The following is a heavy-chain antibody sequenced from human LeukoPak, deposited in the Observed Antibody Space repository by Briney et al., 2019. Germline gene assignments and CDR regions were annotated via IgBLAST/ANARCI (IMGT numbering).Heavy chain of an antibody. CDR3: ARLTVTTPDY. V-gene: IGHV4-34*01. CDR2: INHSGST. Sequence: SETLPLTCAVYGGSFSGYYWSWIRQPPGKGLEWIGEINHSGSTNYNPSLKSRVTISVDTSKNQFSLKLSSVTAADTAVYYCARLTVTTPDYWGQGTLVTVSS. J-gene: IGHJ4*02. CDR1: GGSFSGYY. D-gene: IGHD4-17*01.